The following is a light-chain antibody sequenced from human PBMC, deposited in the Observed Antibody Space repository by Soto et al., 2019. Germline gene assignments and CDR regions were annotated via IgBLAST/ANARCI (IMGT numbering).Light chain of an antibody. CDR2: AAS. J-gene: IGKJ1*01. CDR1: QGISNY. Sequence: DIQVTQSPSSVSASVGDRFTITCRSSQGISNYLAWYQQKPGKVPKLLIYAASTLQSGVPSRFSGSGSGTDFTLTISSLQPEDVATYYCQKYNSAPWTFGQGTKVDIK. CDR3: QKYNSAPWT. V-gene: IGKV1-27*01.